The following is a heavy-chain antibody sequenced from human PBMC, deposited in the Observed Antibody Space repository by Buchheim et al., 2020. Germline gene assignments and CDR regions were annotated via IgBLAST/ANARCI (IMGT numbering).Heavy chain of an antibody. J-gene: IGHJ4*02. Sequence: QVQLQESGPGLVKPSETLSLTCTVSGDSISSRIYYWGWIRQPPGKGLEWIGTIYYSGDTYYNPSLKSRVTISVDTSKNQFSLKLTSVTATDTAVYFCAREHHLSGSYFSDFWGQGTL. D-gene: IGHD1-26*01. CDR2: IYYSGDT. CDR1: GDSISSRIYY. V-gene: IGHV4-39*02. CDR3: AREHHLSGSYFSDF.